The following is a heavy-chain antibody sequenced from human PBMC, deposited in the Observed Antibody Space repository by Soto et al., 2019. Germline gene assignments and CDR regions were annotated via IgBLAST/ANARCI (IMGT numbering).Heavy chain of an antibody. CDR3: ARGRPMVRGVSWFDP. V-gene: IGHV1-69*02. CDR1: GGTFSSYT. J-gene: IGHJ5*02. Sequence: SVKVSCKASGGTFSSYTISWVRQAPGQGLEWMGRIIPILGIANYAQKFQGRVTITADKSTSTAYMELSSLRSEDTAVYYCARGRPMVRGVSWFDPWGQGTLVTVSS. CDR2: IIPILGIA. D-gene: IGHD3-10*01.